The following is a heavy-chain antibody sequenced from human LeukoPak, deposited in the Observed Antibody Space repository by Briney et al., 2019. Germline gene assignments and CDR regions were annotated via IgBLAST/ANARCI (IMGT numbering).Heavy chain of an antibody. Sequence: QTGGSLRLSCAASGFTFSSYGVSWVRQASGKGLEWVGRIRSKANSYATAYAASVKGRFTISRDDSKDTAYLQMNSLRAEDTAVYYCATDLIHYYASGAKTWGQGTLVTVSS. D-gene: IGHD3-10*01. J-gene: IGHJ5*02. V-gene: IGHV3-73*01. CDR1: GFTFSSYG. CDR3: ATDLIHYYASGAKT. CDR2: IRSKANSYAT.